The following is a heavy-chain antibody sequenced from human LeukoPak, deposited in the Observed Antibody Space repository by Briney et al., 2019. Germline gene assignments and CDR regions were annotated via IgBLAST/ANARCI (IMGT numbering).Heavy chain of an antibody. CDR2: IYYSGNT. CDR1: GGSFSSNY. CDR3: ARDFWSDHSWFDP. D-gene: IGHD3-3*01. V-gene: IGHV4-39*07. Sequence: TSETLSLTCTVSGGSFSSNYWGWIRQSPGKGLEWIGSIYYSGNTYYNPSLKSRVTMSVDTSKNHSYLRLTSVTAADTAVYYCARDFWSDHSWFDPWGQGTLVTVSS. J-gene: IGHJ5*02.